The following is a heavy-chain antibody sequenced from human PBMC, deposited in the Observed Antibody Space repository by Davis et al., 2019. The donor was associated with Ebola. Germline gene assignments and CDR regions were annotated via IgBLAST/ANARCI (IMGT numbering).Heavy chain of an antibody. J-gene: IGHJ4*02. Sequence: GGSLRLSCAASGFTFSSYAMSWVRQAPGKGLEWVSGISGSGGSTYYADSVKGRFTISRDNAKNSLYLQMNSLRAEDTAVYYCARDSEPERRYYFDYWGQGTLVTVSS. V-gene: IGHV3-23*01. CDR1: GFTFSSYA. CDR2: ISGSGGST. D-gene: IGHD1-1*01. CDR3: ARDSEPERRYYFDY.